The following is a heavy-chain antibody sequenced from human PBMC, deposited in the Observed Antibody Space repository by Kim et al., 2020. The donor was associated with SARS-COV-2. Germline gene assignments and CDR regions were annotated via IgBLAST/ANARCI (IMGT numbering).Heavy chain of an antibody. CDR3: AKDNGLDNRLKVVPNYYYGMAV. J-gene: IGHJ6*02. D-gene: IGHD2-2*01. CDR2: IYSGGSIT. Sequence: GGSLRLSCAASGFTFSSYAMSWVRQAPGKGLGWGSVIYSGGSITYYADSLKGRFTISRDNSKNTLYLQMNSLRAEDTAVYYCAKDNGLDNRLKVVPNYYYGMAVWGQGTTVTVSS. CDR1: GFTFSSYA. V-gene: IGHV3-23*03.